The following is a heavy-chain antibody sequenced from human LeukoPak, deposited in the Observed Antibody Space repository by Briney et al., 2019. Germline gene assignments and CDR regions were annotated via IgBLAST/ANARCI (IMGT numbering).Heavy chain of an antibody. CDR2: IYYSGST. CDR1: GGSVSSTSHY. D-gene: IGHD3-9*01. J-gene: IGHJ4*02. CDR3: ARHGAYYDIVAGYYVSYYFDY. Sequence: PSETLSLTCTVSGGSVSSTSHYWGWIRQPPGKGLGWIRTIYYSGSTYNNPSLDSRVTISVDTSKNHFSLKLTSVTAADTAVYYCARHGAYYDIVAGYYVSYYFDYWGQGTLVTVSS. V-gene: IGHV4-39*01.